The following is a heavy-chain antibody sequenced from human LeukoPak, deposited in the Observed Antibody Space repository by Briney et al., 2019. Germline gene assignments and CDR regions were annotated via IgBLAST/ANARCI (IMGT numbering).Heavy chain of an antibody. V-gene: IGHV3-30-3*02. Sequence: GRSLRLSCAASGFPFSSYAMHWVRQAPGKGLEWVAVISYDGSNKYYADSVKGRFTISRDNSKNTLYLQMNSLRAEDTAVYYCAKLGDYDAFDIWGQGAMVTVSS. CDR3: AKLGDYDAFDI. J-gene: IGHJ3*02. CDR1: GFPFSSYA. D-gene: IGHD4-17*01. CDR2: ISYDGSNK.